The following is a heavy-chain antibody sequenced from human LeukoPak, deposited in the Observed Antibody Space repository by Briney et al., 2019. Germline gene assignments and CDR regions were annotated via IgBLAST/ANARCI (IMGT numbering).Heavy chain of an antibody. CDR3: ARASGYSGYDPFDY. J-gene: IGHJ4*02. Sequence: SGGDTYYADSVKGRFTISRDNSKNTLYLQMNTQRAEDTAVYYCARASGYSGYDPFDYWGQGTLVTVSS. CDR2: SGGDT. D-gene: IGHD5-12*01. V-gene: IGHV3-53*01.